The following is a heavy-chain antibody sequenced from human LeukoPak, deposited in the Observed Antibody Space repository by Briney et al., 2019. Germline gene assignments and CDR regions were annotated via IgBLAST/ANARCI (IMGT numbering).Heavy chain of an antibody. D-gene: IGHD2-2*01. V-gene: IGHV4-59*12. CDR2: IYYSGST. J-gene: IGHJ5*02. CDR3: ARVRGIVVVPAASTGLNWFDP. Sequence: SETLSLTCTVSGGSISSYYWSWIRQPPGKELEWIGYIYYSGSTNYNPSLKSRVTISVDTSKNQFSLKLSSVTAADTAVYYCARVRGIVVVPAASTGLNWFDPWGQGTLVTVSS. CDR1: GGSISSYY.